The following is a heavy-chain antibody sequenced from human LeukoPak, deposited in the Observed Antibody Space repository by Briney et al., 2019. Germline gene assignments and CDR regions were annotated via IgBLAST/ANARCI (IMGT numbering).Heavy chain of an antibody. D-gene: IGHD3-10*02. CDR1: GFTFSSYA. CDR2: ISNDGSKK. CDR3: AELGITMIGGV. J-gene: IGHJ6*04. V-gene: IGHV3-30*07. Sequence: GGSLRLSCAASGFTFSSYAIHWVRQAPGKGLEWVTVISNDGSKKSYADSVKGRFTISRDNAKNSLYLQMNSLRAEDTAVYYCAELGITMIGGVWGKGTTVTISS.